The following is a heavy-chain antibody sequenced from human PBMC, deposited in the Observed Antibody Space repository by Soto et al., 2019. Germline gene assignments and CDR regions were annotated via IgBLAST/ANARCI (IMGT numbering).Heavy chain of an antibody. CDR1: GYSFTSYW. D-gene: IGHD6-13*01. CDR3: ARYRGIAAAGTRYYYGMDV. V-gene: IGHV5-51*01. CDR2: IYPGDSDT. J-gene: IGHJ6*02. Sequence: GESLKISCKGSGYSFTSYWIGWVRQMPGKGLVWMGIIYPGDSDTRYSPSFQGQVTISTDKSISTAYLQWSSLKASDTAMYYCARYRGIAAAGTRYYYGMDVWGQGTTVTVSS.